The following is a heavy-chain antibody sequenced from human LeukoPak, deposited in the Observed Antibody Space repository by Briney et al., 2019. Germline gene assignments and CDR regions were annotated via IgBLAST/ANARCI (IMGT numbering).Heavy chain of an antibody. V-gene: IGHV3-7*01. CDR2: IKQDGSEK. Sequence: GGSLRLSCAASGFTFSSYWMSWVRQAPGKGLEWVANIKQDGSEKYYVDSVKGRFSISRDNAKNSLYLQMNSLRAEDTAVYYCAREGGSYSSSFNFDYWGQGTLVTVSS. CDR3: AREGGSYSSSFNFDY. J-gene: IGHJ4*02. D-gene: IGHD6-6*01. CDR1: GFTFSSYW.